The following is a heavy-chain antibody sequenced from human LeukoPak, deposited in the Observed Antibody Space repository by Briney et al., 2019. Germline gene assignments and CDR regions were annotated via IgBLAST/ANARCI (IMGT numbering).Heavy chain of an antibody. CDR2: MNPNSGNT. CDR1: GYTFTSYD. Sequence: GASVKVSCKASGYTFTSYDINWVRQAPGQGLEWMGWMNPNSGNTGYAQKFQGRVTMTRNTSISTAYMELSRLRSEDTAVYYCARGGYYYGSGSPYYYMDVWGKGTTVTISS. J-gene: IGHJ6*03. CDR3: ARGGYYYGSGSPYYYMDV. D-gene: IGHD3-10*01. V-gene: IGHV1-8*01.